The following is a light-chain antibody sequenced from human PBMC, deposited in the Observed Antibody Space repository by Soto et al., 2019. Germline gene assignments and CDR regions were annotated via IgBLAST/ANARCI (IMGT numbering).Light chain of an antibody. Sequence: DIVMTQSPLSLPVTPGEPASISCRSSQSLLHSSGNNYLDWYVQKPGQSPHLLIYWGSNRASGVPDRFSGSGSGTDFTLKISRVEAEDVGIYYCMQGRQTPITFGQGTRLEIK. CDR3: MQGRQTPIT. J-gene: IGKJ5*01. CDR1: QSLLHSSGNNY. V-gene: IGKV2-28*01. CDR2: WGS.